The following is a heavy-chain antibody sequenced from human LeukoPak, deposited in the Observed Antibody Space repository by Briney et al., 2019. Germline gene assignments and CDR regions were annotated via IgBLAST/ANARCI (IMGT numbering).Heavy chain of an antibody. V-gene: IGHV3-30*18. J-gene: IGHJ4*02. CDR3: ANAEVERMVRGVINLRRFDY. CDR2: ISYDGSNK. CDR1: GFTFSSYG. D-gene: IGHD3-10*01. Sequence: GRSLRLSCAASGFTFSSYGMYWVRQAPGKGLEWVAVISYDGSNKYYADSVKGRFTISRDNSKNTLYPQMNSLRAEDTAVYYCANAEVERMVRGVINLRRFDYWGQGTLVTVSS.